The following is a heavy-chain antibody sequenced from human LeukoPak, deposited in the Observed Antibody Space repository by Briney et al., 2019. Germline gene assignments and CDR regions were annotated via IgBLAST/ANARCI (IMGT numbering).Heavy chain of an antibody. J-gene: IGHJ4*02. V-gene: IGHV3-9*01. D-gene: IGHD6-19*01. CDR3: AKASLWPRYSSGWYYFDY. CDR2: ISWNSGSI. CDR1: GFTFDDYA. Sequence: TGGSLRLSCAASGFTFDDYAMHWVRQAPGKGLEWVSGISWNSGSIGYADSVKGRFTISRDNAKNSLYLQMNSLRAEDTALYYCAKASLWPRYSSGWYYFDYWGQGTLVTVSS.